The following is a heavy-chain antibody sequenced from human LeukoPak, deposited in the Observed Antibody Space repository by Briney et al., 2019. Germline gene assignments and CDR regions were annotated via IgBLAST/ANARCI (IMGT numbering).Heavy chain of an antibody. V-gene: IGHV3-23*01. CDR3: AKDRIGGTYYYFDY. D-gene: IGHD2-15*01. CDR2: INGSGGST. Sequence: PGGSLRLSCAASGFTFSSYAMSWVRQAPGKGLEWVSAINGSGGSTYYADSVKGRFTISTDNSKNTLYLQMNSLRAEDTAVYYCAKDRIGGTYYYFDYWGQGTLVTVSS. J-gene: IGHJ4*02. CDR1: GFTFSSYA.